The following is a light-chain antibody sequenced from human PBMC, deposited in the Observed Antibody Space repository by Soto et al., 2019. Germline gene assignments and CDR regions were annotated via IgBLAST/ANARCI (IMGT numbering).Light chain of an antibody. CDR3: QQYGNSPWT. V-gene: IGKV3-20*01. J-gene: IGKJ1*01. CDR1: QIVSKND. CDR2: GAS. Sequence: EIVLTQSPGTLSLSPGERGTLSCRASQIVSKNDLAWYQQKPGQSPRILIYGASNRAPDIPDRFSGSESGTEFTLTISRVEPEDSAVYSCQQYGNSPWTFGQGTKVEIK.